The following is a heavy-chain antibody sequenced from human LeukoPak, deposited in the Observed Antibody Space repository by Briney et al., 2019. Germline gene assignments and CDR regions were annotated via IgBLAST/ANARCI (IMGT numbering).Heavy chain of an antibody. CDR1: DFSFITYA. Sequence: GGSLRLSCAASDFSFITYAMSWVRQAPGKGLEWVSTISGGGDATYYADSVKGRFTISRDNSKNTLYLQMNSLRAEDTALYYCAKHRGAAAVDYWGQGTLVTVSS. CDR2: ISGGGDAT. D-gene: IGHD6-13*01. J-gene: IGHJ4*02. V-gene: IGHV3-23*01. CDR3: AKHRGAAAVDY.